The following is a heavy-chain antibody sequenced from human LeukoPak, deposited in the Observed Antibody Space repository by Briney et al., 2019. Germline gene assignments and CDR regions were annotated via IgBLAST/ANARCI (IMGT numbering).Heavy chain of an antibody. CDR2: ISSSGSTI. V-gene: IGHV3-48*03. J-gene: IGHJ6*02. CDR1: GFTFSSYE. D-gene: IGHD5-12*01. Sequence: GGSLRLSCAASGFTFSSYEMNWVRQAPGKGLEWVSYISSSGSTIYYAGSVKGRFTISRDNAKNSLYLQMNSLRAEDTAVYYCARERGYSGYYYYYGMDVWGQGTTVTVSS. CDR3: ARERGYSGYYYYYGMDV.